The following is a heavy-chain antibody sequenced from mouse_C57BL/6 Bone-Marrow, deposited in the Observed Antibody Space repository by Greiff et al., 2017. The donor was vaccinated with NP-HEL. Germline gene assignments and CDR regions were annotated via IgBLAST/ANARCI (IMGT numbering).Heavy chain of an antibody. CDR1: GYAFSSSW. Sequence: VQLQQSGPELVKPGASVKISCKASGYAFSSSWMNWVKQRPGKGLEWIGRIYPGDGDTNYNGKFKGKATLTADKSSSTAYMQLSSLTSEDSAVYFCARADYYGSSHFDYWGQGTTLTVSS. J-gene: IGHJ2*01. CDR3: ARADYYGSSHFDY. CDR2: IYPGDGDT. D-gene: IGHD1-1*01. V-gene: IGHV1-82*01.